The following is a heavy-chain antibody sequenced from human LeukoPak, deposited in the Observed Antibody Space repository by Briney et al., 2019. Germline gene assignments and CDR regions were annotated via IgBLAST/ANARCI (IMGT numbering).Heavy chain of an antibody. J-gene: IGHJ4*02. CDR2: IYYSGST. CDR3: ARDPLFYYGSGSYYNELDY. Sequence: SSETLSLTCTVSGGSISSSSYYWGWIRQPPGKGLEWIGSIYYSGSTYYNPSLKSRVTISVDTSKNQFSLKLSSVTAADTAVYYCARDPLFYYGSGSYYNELDYWGQGTLVTVSS. CDR1: GGSISSSSYY. D-gene: IGHD3-10*01. V-gene: IGHV4-39*07.